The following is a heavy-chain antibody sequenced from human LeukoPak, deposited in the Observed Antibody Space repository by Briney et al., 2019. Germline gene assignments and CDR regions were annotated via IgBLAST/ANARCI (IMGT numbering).Heavy chain of an antibody. V-gene: IGHV4-39*07. CDR1: GGSISSSSYY. J-gene: IGHJ5*02. Sequence: SETLSLTCTVSGGSISSSSYYWGWIRQPPGKGLEWIGSIYYSGSTYYNPSLKSRVTISVDTSKNQFSLKLSSVTAADTAVYYCARLVTTAAGPEGGWFDPWGQGTLVTVSS. CDR3: ARLVTTAAGPEGGWFDP. CDR2: IYYSGST. D-gene: IGHD6-13*01.